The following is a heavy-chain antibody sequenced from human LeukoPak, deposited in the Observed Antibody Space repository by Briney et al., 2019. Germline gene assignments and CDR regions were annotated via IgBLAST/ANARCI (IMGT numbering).Heavy chain of an antibody. Sequence: GGSLRLSCAASGFTFSSYAMSWVRQAPGKGLEWVSAISGRGGSTYYADSVKGRFTISRDNSKNTLYLQMNSPRAEDTAVYYCAKERRAKADYYDSSGYYYWGQGTLVTVSS. CDR1: GFTFSSYA. J-gene: IGHJ4*02. CDR2: ISGRGGST. CDR3: AKERRAKADYYDSSGYYY. D-gene: IGHD3-22*01. V-gene: IGHV3-23*01.